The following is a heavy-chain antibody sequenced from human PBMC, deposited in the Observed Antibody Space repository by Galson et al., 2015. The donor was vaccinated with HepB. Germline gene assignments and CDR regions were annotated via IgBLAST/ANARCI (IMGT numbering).Heavy chain of an antibody. V-gene: IGHV3-7*03. CDR1: GFSLSTYW. J-gene: IGHJ4*02. CDR3: ARDGFSFGSHDY. CDR2: IIQDGSVT. Sequence: SLRLPCAASGFSLSTYWMSWVRQAPGKGLEWVANIIQDGSVTNYVDSVKGRFTISRDNAQNSLFLQMSGLRAEDTALYYCARDGFSFGSHDYWGQGTLVTVHS. D-gene: IGHD3-16*01.